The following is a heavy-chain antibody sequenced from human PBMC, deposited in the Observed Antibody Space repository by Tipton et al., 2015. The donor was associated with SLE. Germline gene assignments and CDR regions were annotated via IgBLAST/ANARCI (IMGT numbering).Heavy chain of an antibody. J-gene: IGHJ4*02. CDR1: GYSFTKYW. D-gene: IGHD5-12*01. V-gene: IGHV5-51*01. CDR3: AGRNGYSGYDTDF. CDR2: IDPSDSDT. Sequence: QLVQSGAEVKMPGESLKISCKGSGYSFTKYWIAWVRQMPGEGLEWMGIIDPSDSDTRYSPSFEGHVTISADLSSNIAYLQWSSLRASDTAIYFCAGRNGYSGYDTDFWGQGTLVTVSS.